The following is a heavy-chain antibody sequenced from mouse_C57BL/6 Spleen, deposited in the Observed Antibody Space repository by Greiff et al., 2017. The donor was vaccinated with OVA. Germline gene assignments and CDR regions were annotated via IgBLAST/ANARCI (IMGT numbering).Heavy chain of an antibody. Sequence: DVQLQESGPGLVKPSQSLSLTCSVTGYSITSGYYWNWIRQFPGNKLEWMGYISYDGSNNYNPSLKNRISITRDTSKNQFFLKLNSVTTEDTATYYCARGDTWGQGTSVTVSS. CDR2: ISYDGSN. CDR3: ARGDT. D-gene: IGHD3-3*01. CDR1: GYSITSGYY. V-gene: IGHV3-6*01. J-gene: IGHJ4*01.